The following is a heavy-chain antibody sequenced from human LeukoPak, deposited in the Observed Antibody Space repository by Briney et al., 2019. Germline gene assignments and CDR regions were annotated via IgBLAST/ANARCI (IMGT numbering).Heavy chain of an antibody. D-gene: IGHD3-16*01. CDR1: GYSISSGYY. CDR2: IYHSGST. V-gene: IGHV4-38-2*02. Sequence: SETLSLTCTVSGYSISSGYYWGWIRQPPGKGLEWIGGIYHSGSTYYNPSLKSRVTISEDTSKNQFTLKLSSVTAADTAVYYCVRVIWFGGYYFDYWGQGTLVTASS. CDR3: VRVIWFGGYYFDY. J-gene: IGHJ4*02.